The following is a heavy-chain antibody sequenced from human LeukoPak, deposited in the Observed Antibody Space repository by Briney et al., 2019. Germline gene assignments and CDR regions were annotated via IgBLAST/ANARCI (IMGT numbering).Heavy chain of an antibody. Sequence: SEKVSCKASGGTFSSYAISWVRQAPGQGLEWMGRIIPILGIANYAQKFQGRVTITADKSTSTAYMELSSLRSEDTAVYYCARVRGNSYGYTNWFDPWGQGTLVTVSS. J-gene: IGHJ5*02. CDR3: ARVRGNSYGYTNWFDP. CDR2: IIPILGIA. D-gene: IGHD5-18*01. CDR1: GGTFSSYA. V-gene: IGHV1-69*04.